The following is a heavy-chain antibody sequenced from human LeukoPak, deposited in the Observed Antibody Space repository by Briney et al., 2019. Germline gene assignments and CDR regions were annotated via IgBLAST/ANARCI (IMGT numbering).Heavy chain of an antibody. Sequence: SVKVSCKASGGTFSSYAISWVRQAPGQGLEWMGGIIPIFGTANYAQKFQGRVTITADRSTSTAYMELSSLRSEDTAVYYCAIASQLSVVLFYYYMDVWGKGTTVTVSS. CDR2: IIPIFGTA. V-gene: IGHV1-69*06. D-gene: IGHD3-16*02. J-gene: IGHJ6*03. CDR1: GGTFSSYA. CDR3: AIASQLSVVLFYYYMDV.